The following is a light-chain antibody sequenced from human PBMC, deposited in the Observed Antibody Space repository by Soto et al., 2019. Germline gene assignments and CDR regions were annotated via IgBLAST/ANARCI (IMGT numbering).Light chain of an antibody. CDR2: DAS. J-gene: IGKJ1*01. Sequence: EIEITQSPATPSVSPGERATLSCRASQSVSSNLAWYQQKPGQAPRLLIYDASTRATGIPARFSGSGSGTDFSLTITSLEPEDFAVYYCQQRSNWPPTFGQGTKVDI. V-gene: IGKV3-11*01. CDR3: QQRSNWPPT. CDR1: QSVSSN.